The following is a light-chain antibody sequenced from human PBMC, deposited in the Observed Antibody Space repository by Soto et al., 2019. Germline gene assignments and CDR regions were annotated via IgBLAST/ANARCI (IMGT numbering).Light chain of an antibody. V-gene: IGLV2-14*02. Sequence: QSVLTQPASVSGFLGQSITMSCTGSSSDVGTFNLVSWFQQHPGKAPKLLIFEGTKRPSGVPDRFSGSKSGNTASLTISGLQADDEADYFCFSYTANDNWVFGGGTKLTVL. J-gene: IGLJ3*02. CDR3: FSYTANDNWV. CDR2: EGT. CDR1: SSDVGTFNL.